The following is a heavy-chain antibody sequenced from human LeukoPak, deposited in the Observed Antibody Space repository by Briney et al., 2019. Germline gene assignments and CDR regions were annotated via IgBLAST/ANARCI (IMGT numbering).Heavy chain of an antibody. J-gene: IGHJ4*02. CDR1: AFTFSRYA. V-gene: IGHV3-30-3*01. D-gene: IGHD1-26*01. CDR2: ISYDGNNK. CDR3: VREGGNYLRQPILQYPKGDY. Sequence: GGSLRLSCAASAFTFSRYAMHWVRQAPGKGLEWVALISYDGNNKYYADSVKGRFTISRDNSKNTLSLQMNSLRTEDTAVYYCVREGGNYLRQPILQYPKGDYWGQGTLVTVSS.